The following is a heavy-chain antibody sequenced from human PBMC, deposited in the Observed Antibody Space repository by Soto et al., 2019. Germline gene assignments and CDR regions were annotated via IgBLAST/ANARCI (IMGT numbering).Heavy chain of an antibody. CDR1: GGTFSSYA. Sequence: GASVKVSCKASGGTFSSYAISWVRQAPGQGLEWMGGIIPIFGTANYAQKFQGRVTITADESTSTAYMELSSLRSEDTAVYYCARGPPSSITMIVVVMYFDYWGQGTLVTISS. J-gene: IGHJ4*02. D-gene: IGHD3-22*01. V-gene: IGHV1-69*13. CDR2: IIPIFGTA. CDR3: ARGPPSSITMIVVVMYFDY.